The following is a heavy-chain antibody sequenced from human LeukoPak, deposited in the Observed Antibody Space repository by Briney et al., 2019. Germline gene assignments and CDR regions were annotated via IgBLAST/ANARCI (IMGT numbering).Heavy chain of an antibody. CDR1: GYSFTSYW. D-gene: IGHD3-22*01. CDR2: IYPGDSDT. V-gene: IGHV5-51*01. CDR3: ARERQYTYYYDSSGLDAFDI. Sequence: GESLKISCNGSGYSFTSYWIGWVRQVPGEGLEWMGIIYPGDSDTRYSPSFQGQVTISADKSISTAYLQWSSLKASDTAMYYCARERQYTYYYDSSGLDAFDIWGQGTMVTVSS. J-gene: IGHJ3*02.